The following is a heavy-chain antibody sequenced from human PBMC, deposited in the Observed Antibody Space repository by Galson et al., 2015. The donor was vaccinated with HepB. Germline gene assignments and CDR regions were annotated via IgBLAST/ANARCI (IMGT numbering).Heavy chain of an antibody. J-gene: IGHJ5*02. CDR1: GFTFSSYA. CDR3: ARDQAGYCSSTSCYWDWFDP. CDR2: ISYDGSNK. V-gene: IGHV3-30-3*01. D-gene: IGHD2-2*01. Sequence: SLRLSCAASGFTFSSYAMHWVRQAPGKGLEWAAVISYDGSNKYYADSVKGRFTISRDNSKNTLYLQMNSLRAEDTAVYYCARDQAGYCSSTSCYWDWFDPWGQGTLVTVSS.